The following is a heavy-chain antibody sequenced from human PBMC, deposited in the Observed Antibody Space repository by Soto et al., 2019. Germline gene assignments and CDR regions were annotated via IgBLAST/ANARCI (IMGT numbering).Heavy chain of an antibody. CDR3: ARQIYDSDTGPNFQYYFDS. CDR2: IDPSDSQT. Sequence: GESLKISCKGSGYSFAGYWITWVRQKPGKGLEWMGRIDPSDSQTYYSPSFRGRVTISVTKSITTVFLQWSSLRVSDTAMYYCARQIYDSDTGPNFQYYFDSWGQGTPVTVSS. CDR1: GYSFAGYW. D-gene: IGHD3-22*01. V-gene: IGHV5-10-1*01. J-gene: IGHJ4*02.